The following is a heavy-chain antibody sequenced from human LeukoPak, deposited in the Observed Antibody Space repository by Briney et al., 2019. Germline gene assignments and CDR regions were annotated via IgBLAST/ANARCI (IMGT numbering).Heavy chain of an antibody. J-gene: IGHJ4*02. CDR3: ARQGSSGYYYFDY. CDR1: GFTFSSYA. D-gene: IGHD3-22*01. V-gene: IGHV3-30-3*01. Sequence: GGSLRLSCAASGFTFSSYAMSWVRQAPGKGLEWVAVISYDGSNKYYADSVKGRFTISRDNSKNTLYLQMNSLRAEDTAVYYCARQGSSGYYYFDYWGQGTLVTVSS. CDR2: ISYDGSNK.